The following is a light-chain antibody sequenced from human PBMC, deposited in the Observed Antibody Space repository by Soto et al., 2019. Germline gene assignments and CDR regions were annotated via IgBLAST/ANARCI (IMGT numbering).Light chain of an antibody. CDR2: EVS. Sequence: QSALTQPASVSGSPGQSITISCNGSSSDVGGYKYVSWYQQHPGKAPKVMIYEVSNRPSGVSNRFSGSKSGNTASLTISGLQAEDEADYYCSSYSTSSTLFGGGTQLTVL. CDR3: SSYSTSSTL. V-gene: IGLV2-14*01. CDR1: SSDVGGYKY. J-gene: IGLJ2*01.